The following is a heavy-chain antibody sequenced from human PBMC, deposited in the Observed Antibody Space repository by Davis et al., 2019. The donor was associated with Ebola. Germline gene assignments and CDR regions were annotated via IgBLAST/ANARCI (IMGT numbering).Heavy chain of an antibody. CDR1: GYTFTGYY. V-gene: IGHV1-2*04. CDR3: ARGSNWDYLFDP. D-gene: IGHD1-7*01. Sequence: AASVKVSCKASGYTFTGYYMHWVRQAPGQGLEWMGWINPNSGGPNYAQKFQGWDTMTRDTSISTAYMELSRLRSGDTAVYYCARGSNWDYLFDPWGQGTLVTVSS. J-gene: IGHJ5*02. CDR2: INPNSGGP.